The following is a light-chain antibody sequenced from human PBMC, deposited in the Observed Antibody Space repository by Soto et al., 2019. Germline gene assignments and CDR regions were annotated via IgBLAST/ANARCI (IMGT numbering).Light chain of an antibody. CDR2: KAS. J-gene: IGKJ4*01. CDR1: QSISDW. Sequence: DIQVTQSPSTLSASVGDRVTITCRASQSISDWLAWYQQKPGKAPKLLIYKASSLESGVPSRFSGSRSGTEFTLTISSLQPDDFATYYCQQYDSYSLTFGGGTKVDIK. V-gene: IGKV1-5*03. CDR3: QQYDSYSLT.